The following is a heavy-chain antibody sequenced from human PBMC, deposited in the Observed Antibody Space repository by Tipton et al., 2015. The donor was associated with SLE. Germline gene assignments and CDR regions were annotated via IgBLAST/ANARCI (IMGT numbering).Heavy chain of an antibody. CDR3: ARDHSGSVGTYFDY. CDR2: IYTSGST. J-gene: IGHJ4*02. D-gene: IGHD1-26*01. CDR1: GGSISSGSYY. V-gene: IGHV4-61*02. Sequence: TLSLTCTVSGGSISSGSYYWSWIRQPAGKGLEGIGRIYTSGSTNYNPSLKSRVTISVDTPKNQFSLKLSSVTAADTAVYYCARDHSGSVGTYFDYWGQGTLVTVSS.